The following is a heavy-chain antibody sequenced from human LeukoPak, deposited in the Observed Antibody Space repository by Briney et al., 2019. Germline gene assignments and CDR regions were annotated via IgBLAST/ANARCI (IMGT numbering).Heavy chain of an antibody. D-gene: IGHD6-19*01. CDR2: INNDGSSA. V-gene: IGHV3-74*03. Sequence: GGSLRLSCAASGFTFSSYGMHWVRQGPGEELVCVSRINNDGSSAMYADSVKGRFTISRDNAKNMLYLQMSSLRVEDAAVYYCLGSGSGHYYFDFWAQGALVTVSS. CDR1: GFTFSSYG. CDR3: LGSGSGHYYFDF. J-gene: IGHJ4*02.